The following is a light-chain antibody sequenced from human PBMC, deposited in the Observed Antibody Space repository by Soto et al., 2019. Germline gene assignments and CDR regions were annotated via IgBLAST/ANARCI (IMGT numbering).Light chain of an antibody. CDR3: QQYTNWT. V-gene: IGKV3-15*01. Sequence: EIVITQSPATLSVSPGERVTLTCRASQSISSNLAWYQQKPGQPTRLLIYGASNRATGIPARFSGSGSGTEFTLTISSLQSEAFAVYYCQQYTNWTFGQGTKVDI. CDR2: GAS. CDR1: QSISSN. J-gene: IGKJ1*01.